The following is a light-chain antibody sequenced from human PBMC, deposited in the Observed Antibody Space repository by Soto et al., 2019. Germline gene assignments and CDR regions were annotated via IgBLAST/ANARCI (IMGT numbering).Light chain of an antibody. J-gene: IGKJ1*01. V-gene: IGKV3-15*01. Sequence: EIVMTQSPATLSVSPGERATLSCRASQSVSNNLAWYQKKPGQAPRLLIYGASTRTTGIPARFSGSGSGTEFTLTISSLQSEYFSFYYCQQYNNWWTFGQGPRVDIK. CDR1: QSVSNN. CDR2: GAS. CDR3: QQYNNWWT.